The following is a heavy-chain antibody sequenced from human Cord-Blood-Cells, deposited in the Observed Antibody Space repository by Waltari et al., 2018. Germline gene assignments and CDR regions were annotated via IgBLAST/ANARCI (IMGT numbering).Heavy chain of an antibody. Sequence: QVQLVQSGAEVKKPGASVKISCKASGYTFTSYAMHWVRQAPGQRLEWMGWINGGNGNTKYSQKFQGRVPITRDTSASTAYMELSSLRSEDTAVYYCARDYYDSSGYYQYFQHWGQGTLVTVSS. CDR2: INGGNGNT. CDR1: GYTFTSYA. J-gene: IGHJ1*01. V-gene: IGHV1-3*01. D-gene: IGHD3-22*01. CDR3: ARDYYDSSGYYQYFQH.